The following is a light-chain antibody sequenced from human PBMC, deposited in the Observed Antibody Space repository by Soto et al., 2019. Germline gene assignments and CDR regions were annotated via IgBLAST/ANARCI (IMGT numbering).Light chain of an antibody. CDR2: AAS. V-gene: IGKV1-8*01. CDR3: XXYYSYPRT. CDR1: QGISSY. Sequence: AIPMTQSPSSLSASTAARVPTTCRASQGISSYLAWYQQKPGKAPKLLIYAASTLQSGVPSRFSGSGSGTDFTLTISCLQPEDFATYYCXXYYSYPRTFGQGTKVDIK. J-gene: IGKJ1*01.